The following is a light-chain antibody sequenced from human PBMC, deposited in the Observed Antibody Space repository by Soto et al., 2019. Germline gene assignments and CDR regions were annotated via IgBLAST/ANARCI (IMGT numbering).Light chain of an antibody. CDR3: QQYDTYFRYT. CDR1: QDITNY. CDR2: DGY. Sequence: DIQMTQSPTSLSASVGDRVTITCQANQDITNYLSWYQQKPGKAPKLLIYDGYTLESGVPSRFSGSGSGTEFTLTIGSLQPDDFANYYCQQYDTYFRYTFGQGTKLDIK. V-gene: IGKV1-33*01. J-gene: IGKJ2*01.